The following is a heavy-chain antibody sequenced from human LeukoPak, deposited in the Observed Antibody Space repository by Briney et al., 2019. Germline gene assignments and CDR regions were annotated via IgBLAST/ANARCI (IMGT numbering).Heavy chain of an antibody. CDR2: IIHSGST. Sequence: SETLSLTCAVYGGSFRGYYWSGIRQPPRKGLEWIGEIIHSGSTNYNPSLKSRVTISVETSKNQFFLKLSSVTAADTAVYYCARERSAYYRGAFDIWGQGTMVTVSS. V-gene: IGHV4-34*12. J-gene: IGHJ3*02. D-gene: IGHD3-22*01. CDR3: ARERSAYYRGAFDI. CDR1: GGSFRGYY.